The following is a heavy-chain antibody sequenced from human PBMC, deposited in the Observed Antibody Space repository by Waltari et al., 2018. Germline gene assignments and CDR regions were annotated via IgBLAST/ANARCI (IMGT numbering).Heavy chain of an antibody. D-gene: IGHD6-19*01. Sequence: QVQLQESGPGLVKPSETLSLTCTVSGGSISSYYWSWIRQPQGKGLEWIGYIYYSGSTNYNPSLKSRVTISVDTSKNQFSLKLSSVTAADTAVYYCATQAVAGTENYYYYYMDVWGKGTTVTVSS. CDR3: ATQAVAGTENYYYYYMDV. CDR2: IYYSGST. V-gene: IGHV4-59*01. J-gene: IGHJ6*03. CDR1: GGSISSYY.